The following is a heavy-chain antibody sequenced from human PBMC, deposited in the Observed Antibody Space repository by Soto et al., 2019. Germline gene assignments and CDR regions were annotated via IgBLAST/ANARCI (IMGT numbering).Heavy chain of an antibody. V-gene: IGHV3-15*07. CDR1: GFTFSNAW. Sequence: GGSLRLSCAASGFTFSNAWMNWVRQAPGKGLEWVGRIKSKTDGGTTDHAAPVKGRFTISRDDSKNTLYLQMNSLKTEDTAVYYCTTVSSGWYGFFDYWGQGTLVTVSS. CDR2: IKSKTDGGTT. J-gene: IGHJ4*02. D-gene: IGHD6-19*01. CDR3: TTVSSGWYGFFDY.